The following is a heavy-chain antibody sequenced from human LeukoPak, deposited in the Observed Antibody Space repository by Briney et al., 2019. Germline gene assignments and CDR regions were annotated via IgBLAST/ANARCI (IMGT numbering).Heavy chain of an antibody. J-gene: IGHJ4*02. CDR1: GSTFSSYG. D-gene: IGHD3-10*01. Sequence: PGGSLRLSCAASGSTFSSYGMHWVRQAPGKGLEWVAVISYDGSNKYYADSVKGRFTISRDNSKNTLYLQMNSLRAEDTAVYYCAKDPGGLLWFGELPSYFDYWGQGTLVTVSS. V-gene: IGHV3-30*18. CDR2: ISYDGSNK. CDR3: AKDPGGLLWFGELPSYFDY.